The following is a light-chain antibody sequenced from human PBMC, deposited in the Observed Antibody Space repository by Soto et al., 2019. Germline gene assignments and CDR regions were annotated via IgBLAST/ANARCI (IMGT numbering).Light chain of an antibody. V-gene: IGLV2-11*01. CDR3: CSYAGSYTSHHV. CDR1: SSDVGGYNY. J-gene: IGLJ1*01. Sequence: QSALTQPRSVSGSPGQSVSISCTGTSSDVGGYNYVSWYQQHPGKAPKLMIYDVSKQPSGVPVRFCGSKSGNTASLTISVLQAEDEADYYCCSYAGSYTSHHVFGTGTKLTVL. CDR2: DVS.